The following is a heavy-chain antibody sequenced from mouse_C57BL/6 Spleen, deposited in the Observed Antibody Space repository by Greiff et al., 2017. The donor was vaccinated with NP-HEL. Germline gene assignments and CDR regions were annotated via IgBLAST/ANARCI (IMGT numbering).Heavy chain of an antibody. CDR1: GFTFSSYA. Sequence: EVKLVESGGGLVKPGGSLKLSCAASGFTFSSYAMSWVRQTPEKRLEWVATISDGGSYTYYPDNVKGRFTISRDNAKNNLYLQMSHLKSEDTAMYYCARGGHYGSSPFAYWGQGTLVTVSA. J-gene: IGHJ3*01. D-gene: IGHD1-1*01. CDR3: ARGGHYGSSPFAY. V-gene: IGHV5-4*03. CDR2: ISDGGSYT.